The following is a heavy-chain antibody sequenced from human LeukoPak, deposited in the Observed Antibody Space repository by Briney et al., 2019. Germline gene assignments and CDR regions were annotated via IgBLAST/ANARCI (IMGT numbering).Heavy chain of an antibody. J-gene: IGHJ4*02. CDR1: GDTFNSYA. Sequence: ASVKVSCKASGDTFNSYAVARVRQAPGQGLEWMGLIIPAFGTTHYAQKFQGRVTITSDRSTTTAYMELGSLTSEDTAVYYCAREYYGSGSYYDGYYLDYWGQGTLVTVSS. CDR3: AREYYGSGSYYDGYYLDY. D-gene: IGHD3-10*01. V-gene: IGHV1-69*06. CDR2: IIPAFGTT.